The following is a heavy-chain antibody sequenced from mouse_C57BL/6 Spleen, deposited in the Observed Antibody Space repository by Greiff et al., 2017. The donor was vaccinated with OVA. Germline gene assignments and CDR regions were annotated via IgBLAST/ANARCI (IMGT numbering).Heavy chain of an antibody. CDR1: GYTFTSYD. D-gene: IGHD1-1*01. CDR3: ARGYYGSTWYFDV. Sequence: VQLQQSGPELVKPGASVKLSCKASGYTFTSYDINWVKQRPGQGLEWIGWIYPRDGSTKYNEKFKGKATLTVDTSSSTAYMELHSLTSEDSAVYYCARGYYGSTWYFDVWGTGTTVTVSS. J-gene: IGHJ1*03. V-gene: IGHV1-85*01. CDR2: IYPRDGST.